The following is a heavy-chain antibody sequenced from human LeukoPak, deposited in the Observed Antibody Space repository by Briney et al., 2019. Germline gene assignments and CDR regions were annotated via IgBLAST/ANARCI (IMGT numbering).Heavy chain of an antibody. CDR3: AKAQDSGSLGVDYYFDY. CDR2: IRYGVSNI. V-gene: IGHV3-30*02. CDR1: GFTFSSYG. Sequence: PGGXLRLSCAACGFTFSSYGMHWVGQAQGKGVEGVAFIRYGVSNIYYTHSVHGRVTISRDNSNNTLYLQMNSLKAADTAVYYCAKAQDSGSLGVDYYFDYWGQGTLVTVSS. D-gene: IGHD1-26*01. J-gene: IGHJ4*02.